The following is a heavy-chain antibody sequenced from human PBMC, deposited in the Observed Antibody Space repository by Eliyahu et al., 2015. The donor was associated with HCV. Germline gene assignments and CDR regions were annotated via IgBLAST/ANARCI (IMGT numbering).Heavy chain of an antibody. CDR1: GYSFTSYW. J-gene: IGHJ6*02. Sequence: EVQLVQSGAEVKKPGESLRISCKGSGYSFTSYWISWVRQMPGKGLEWMGRIDPSDSYTNYSPSFQGHVTISADKSISTAYLQWSSLKASDTAMYYCARRFAYSSRPDGMDVWGQGTTVTVSS. CDR3: ARRFAYSSRPDGMDV. CDR2: IDPSDSYT. D-gene: IGHD6-13*01. V-gene: IGHV5-10-1*03.